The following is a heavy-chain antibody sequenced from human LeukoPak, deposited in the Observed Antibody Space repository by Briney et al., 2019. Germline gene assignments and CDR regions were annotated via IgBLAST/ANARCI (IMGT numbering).Heavy chain of an antibody. V-gene: IGHV3-21*01. CDR2: ISSSSSCI. Sequence: GGSRRLSCAASGFTFSSYSMNWVRQAPGKGLEWVSSISSSSSCIYYADSVKGRFTISRDNAKNSLYLQMNSLRAEDTAVYYCARECSSTSCYFHYWGQGTLVTVSS. CDR1: GFTFSSYS. CDR3: ARECSSTSCYFHY. D-gene: IGHD2-2*01. J-gene: IGHJ4*02.